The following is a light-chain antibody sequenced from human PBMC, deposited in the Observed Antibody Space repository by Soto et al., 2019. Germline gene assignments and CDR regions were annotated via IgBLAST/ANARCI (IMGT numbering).Light chain of an antibody. Sequence: EIVLTPSPATLSVSPVEGATLSCRASQSISSNFLAWYQQKRGQAPRLLIHGASNRATGIPDRFSGSGSGTDFTLTISRLEPEDFAVYYCQQYGSSGTFGQGTKVDIK. J-gene: IGKJ1*01. CDR2: GAS. V-gene: IGKV3-20*01. CDR3: QQYGSSGT. CDR1: QSISSNF.